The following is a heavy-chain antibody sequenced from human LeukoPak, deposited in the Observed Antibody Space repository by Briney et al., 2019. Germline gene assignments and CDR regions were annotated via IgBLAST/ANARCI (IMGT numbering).Heavy chain of an antibody. CDR1: DYSISSGYY. CDR3: ARSKPLGYDF. D-gene: IGHD5-18*01. Sequence: SETLSLTCAVSDYSISSGYYWGWIRQPPGKGLEWIGSIYHSGSTYYNPSHKSRVTISVDTSQNQFSLKLSSVTAADTAVYYCARSKPLGYDFWGQGTLVTVSS. V-gene: IGHV4-38-2*01. J-gene: IGHJ4*02. CDR2: IYHSGST.